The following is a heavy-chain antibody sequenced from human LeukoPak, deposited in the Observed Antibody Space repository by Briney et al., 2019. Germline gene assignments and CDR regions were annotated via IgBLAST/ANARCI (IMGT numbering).Heavy chain of an antibody. CDR2: ISSSSSYI. J-gene: IGHJ6*03. CDR3: ARGYSSSWHHYYYYMDV. V-gene: IGHV3-21*01. Sequence: GGSLRLSCAASGFTFSSYSMNWVRQAPGKGLEWVSSISSSSSYIYYADSVKGRFTISRDNAKNSMYLQMNSLRAEDTAVYYCARGYSSSWHHYYYYMDVWGKGTTVTVSS. CDR1: GFTFSSYS. D-gene: IGHD6-13*01.